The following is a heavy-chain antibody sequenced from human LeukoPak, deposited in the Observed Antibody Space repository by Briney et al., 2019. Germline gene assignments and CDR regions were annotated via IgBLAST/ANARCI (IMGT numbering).Heavy chain of an antibody. V-gene: IGHV7-4-1*02. Sequence: ASVKVSCKASGYTFTSYAMNWVRQAPGQGLEWMGWINTNTRNPTYAQGFTGRFVFSLDTSVSTAYLQISSLKAEDTAVYYCARDFSYWGIDYFDYWGQGTLVTVSS. J-gene: IGHJ4*02. CDR1: GYTFTSYA. CDR2: INTNTRNP. CDR3: ARDFSYWGIDYFDY. D-gene: IGHD7-27*01.